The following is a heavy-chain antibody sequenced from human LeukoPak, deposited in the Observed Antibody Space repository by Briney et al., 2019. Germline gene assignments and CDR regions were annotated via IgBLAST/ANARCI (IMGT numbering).Heavy chain of an antibody. CDR2: INTNTGNP. V-gene: IGHV7-4-1*02. CDR1: GYTFTSYS. Sequence: GASVKVSCKASGYTFTSYSMKWVRQAPGQGLEWMGWINTNTGNPTYAQDFTGRFVFSLDTSVSTTYLQISSLKAEDTAVYYGASLEDTSGYYHDYWGQGTLVTVSS. CDR3: ASLEDTSGYYHDY. J-gene: IGHJ4*02. D-gene: IGHD3-22*01.